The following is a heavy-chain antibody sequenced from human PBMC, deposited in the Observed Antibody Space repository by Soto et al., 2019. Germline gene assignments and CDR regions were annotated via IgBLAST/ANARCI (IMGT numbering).Heavy chain of an antibody. V-gene: IGHV3-23*01. CDR2: FTGGHGKT. CDR1: GFNIPDYG. CDR3: TRWNGFGDS. Sequence: EVQLLESGGGSVQPGGSLKLSCGVSGFNIPDYGVTWVRQPPGKGLEWVSGFTGGHGKTFYADSMRGRFTLSREDSRNMVYLQMDSLRVEDTAVYYCTRWNGFGDSWGQGTLVNVAS. D-gene: IGHD1-1*01. J-gene: IGHJ4*02.